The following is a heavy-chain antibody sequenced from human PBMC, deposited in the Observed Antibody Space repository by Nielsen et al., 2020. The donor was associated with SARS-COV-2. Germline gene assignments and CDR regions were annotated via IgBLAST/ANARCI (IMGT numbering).Heavy chain of an antibody. Sequence: GGSLRLSCAASGFTFDDYAMHWVRQAPGKGLEWVSGISWNSGSIGYADSVKGRFTISRDNAKNSLYLQMNSLRAEDTALYYCAKSTFGGYSYNYFDSWGQGTLVTVSS. V-gene: IGHV3-9*01. J-gene: IGHJ4*02. D-gene: IGHD5-18*01. CDR1: GFTFDDYA. CDR3: AKSTFGGYSYNYFDS. CDR2: ISWNSGSI.